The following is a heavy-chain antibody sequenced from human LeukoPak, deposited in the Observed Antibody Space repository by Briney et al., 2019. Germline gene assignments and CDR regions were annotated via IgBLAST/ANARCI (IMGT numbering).Heavy chain of an antibody. V-gene: IGHV1-2*02. Sequence: ASVKVSCKASGYTFTSYGISWVRQAPGQGLEWMGWINPNSGGTNYAQKFQGRVTMTRDTSISTAYMELSRLRSDDTAVYYCAREGVVPAAMLDYWGQGTLVTVSS. D-gene: IGHD2-2*01. CDR2: INPNSGGT. CDR3: AREGVVPAAMLDY. J-gene: IGHJ4*02. CDR1: GYTFTSYG.